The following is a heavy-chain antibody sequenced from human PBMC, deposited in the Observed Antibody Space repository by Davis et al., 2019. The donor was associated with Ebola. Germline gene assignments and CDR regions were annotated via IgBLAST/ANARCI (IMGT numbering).Heavy chain of an antibody. J-gene: IGHJ6*02. CDR2: ISAYNGNT. CDR1: GYTFTSYG. Sequence: AASVKVSCKASGYTFTSYGISWVRQAPGQGLEWMGWISAYNGNTNYAQKLQGRVTMTTDTSTSTAYMELSSLRSEDTAVYYCARGGGRSIVGASTGTYYYYGMDVWGQGTTVTVSS. CDR3: ARGGGRSIVGASTGTYYYYGMDV. D-gene: IGHD1-26*01. V-gene: IGHV1-18*01.